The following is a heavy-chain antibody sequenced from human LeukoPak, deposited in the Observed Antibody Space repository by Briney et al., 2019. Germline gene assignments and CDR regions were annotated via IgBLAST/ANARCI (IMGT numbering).Heavy chain of an antibody. CDR2: ISSSGSTI. CDR1: GFTFSSYE. V-gene: IGHV3-48*03. CDR3: ASYYSYDSSGYY. J-gene: IGHJ4*02. Sequence: GGSLRLSCAASGFTFSSYEMNWVRQAPGLGLDWDSYISSSGSTIYYADSVKGRFTISRDNAKNSLYLQMNSLRAEDTAVYYCASYYSYDSSGYYWGQGTLVTVSS. D-gene: IGHD3-22*01.